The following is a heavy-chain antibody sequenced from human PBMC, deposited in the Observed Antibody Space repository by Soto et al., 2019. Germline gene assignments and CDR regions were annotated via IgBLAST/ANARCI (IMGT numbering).Heavy chain of an antibody. D-gene: IGHD2-2*01. J-gene: IGHJ4*02. CDR2: INPSGGST. V-gene: IGHV1-46*03. CDR3: ARDIVVVPAAHYYFDY. CDR1: GYTFTSYY. Sequence: ASVKVSCKASGYTFTSYYMHWVRQAPGQGLEWKGIINPSGGSTSYAQKFQGRVTMTRDTSTSTVYMELSSLRSEDTAVYYCARDIVVVPAAHYYFDYWGQGTLVTVSS.